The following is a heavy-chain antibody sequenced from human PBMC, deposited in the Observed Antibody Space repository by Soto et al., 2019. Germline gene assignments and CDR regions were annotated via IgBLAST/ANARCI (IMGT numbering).Heavy chain of an antibody. D-gene: IGHD2-15*01. J-gene: IGHJ3*02. CDR1: GGSISSGSYY. Sequence: SETLSLTCTVSGGSISSGSYYWGWIRQPPGKGLEWIGNINNSGRTYYNPSLKSRVTISIDKSKNQHSLRLSSVTAADTALYYCAKGDCSGGSCYFSAFDIWGQGTMVTVSS. CDR2: INNSGRT. CDR3: AKGDCSGGSCYFSAFDI. V-gene: IGHV4-39*02.